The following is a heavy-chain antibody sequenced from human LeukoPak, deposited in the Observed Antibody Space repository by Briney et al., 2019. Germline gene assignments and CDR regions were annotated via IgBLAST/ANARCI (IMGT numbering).Heavy chain of an antibody. Sequence: ASVKVSCKASGYTFTSYDINWVRQATGQGLEWMGWMNPNSGNTGYAQKFQGRVTMTRNTSISTAYMELSSLRSEDTAVYYCARDQWIQLCCYYMDVWGKGTTVTVSS. V-gene: IGHV1-8*01. D-gene: IGHD5-18*01. CDR1: GYTFTSYD. J-gene: IGHJ6*03. CDR3: ARDQWIQLCCYYMDV. CDR2: MNPNSGNT.